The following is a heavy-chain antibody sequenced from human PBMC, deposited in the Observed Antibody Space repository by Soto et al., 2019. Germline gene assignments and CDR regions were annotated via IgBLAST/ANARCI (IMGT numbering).Heavy chain of an antibody. Sequence: SETVSLTCTVSGASISSSNYYWGWIRQPPGRGLEWIGTMYYSGRTYYNPSLKSRVTTSVDTSKNQFSLKLSAVTATDTAVYYCARHGNTVTTGYYYGMDVWGQGTTVTVSS. V-gene: IGHV4-39*01. CDR2: MYYSGRT. D-gene: IGHD4-17*01. CDR1: GASISSSNYY. J-gene: IGHJ6*02. CDR3: ARHGNTVTTGYYYGMDV.